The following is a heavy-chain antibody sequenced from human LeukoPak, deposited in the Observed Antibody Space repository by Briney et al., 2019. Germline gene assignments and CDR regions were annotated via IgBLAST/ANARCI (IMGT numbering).Heavy chain of an antibody. Sequence: SGTLSLTCSVSGGSISSHYWSWIRQPPGKGLEWIGYIYYSGSTKYNPSLKSRVTISVDTSKNQFSLKLSSVTAADTAVYYCARGGTTVTPGLLWFDPWGQGTLVTVAS. V-gene: IGHV4-59*11. CDR1: GGSISSHY. J-gene: IGHJ5*02. CDR3: ARGGTTVTPGLLWFDP. D-gene: IGHD4-17*01. CDR2: IYYSGST.